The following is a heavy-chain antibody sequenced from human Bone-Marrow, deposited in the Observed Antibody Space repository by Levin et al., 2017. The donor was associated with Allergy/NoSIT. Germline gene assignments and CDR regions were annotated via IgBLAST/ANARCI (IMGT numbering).Heavy chain of an antibody. V-gene: IGHV3-15*01. Sequence: GESLKISCAASGLTFSNLWMSWVRQAPGKGLEWVGRIRSKSAGGTTDYAAPVKGRFTISRDDSKDTLYLQMNSLKTEDTAVYYCASDVEKGAFDIWGQGTMVAVSS. J-gene: IGHJ3*02. CDR2: IRSKSAGGTT. CDR1: GLTFSNLW. CDR3: ASDVEKGAFDI.